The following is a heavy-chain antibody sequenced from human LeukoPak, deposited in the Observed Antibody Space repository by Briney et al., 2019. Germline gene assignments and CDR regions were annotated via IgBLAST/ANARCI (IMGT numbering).Heavy chain of an antibody. D-gene: IGHD4-11*01. J-gene: IGHJ4*02. Sequence: GGSLRLSCAASGFTFSNYWMTWVRQAPGKGLEWVSGISWNSGSIGYADSVKGRFTISRDNAKNSLYLQMNSLRAEDTALYYCAKDPTVTPSYYFDYWGQGTLVTVSS. CDR1: GFTFSNYW. CDR3: AKDPTVTPSYYFDY. V-gene: IGHV3-9*01. CDR2: ISWNSGSI.